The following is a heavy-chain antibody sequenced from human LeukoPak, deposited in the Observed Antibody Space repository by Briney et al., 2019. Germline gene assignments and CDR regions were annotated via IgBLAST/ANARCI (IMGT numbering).Heavy chain of an antibody. Sequence: PGGSLRLSCAASGFTFSSYGMHWVRQAPGKGLEWVAVIWYDGTNKYYADSVKGRFTISRDNSKNTLYLQMNSLRAEDTAVYYCASLPGYSSGSYHWGQGTLVTVSS. CDR2: IWYDGTNK. CDR1: GFTFSSYG. V-gene: IGHV3-33*01. D-gene: IGHD6-19*01. CDR3: ASLPGYSSGSYH. J-gene: IGHJ4*02.